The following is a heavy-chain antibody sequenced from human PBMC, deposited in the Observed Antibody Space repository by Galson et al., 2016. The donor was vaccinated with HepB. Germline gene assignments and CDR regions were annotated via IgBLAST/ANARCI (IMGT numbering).Heavy chain of an antibody. D-gene: IGHD5/OR15-5a*01. Sequence: QSGAEVKKPGESLKISCKGSGYSFTNYWIGWVRQMPGKGLEWMGIIYPGDSDTRYSPSFQGQVTISADRSTSTAYLQRSSLKASDTAIYYCARRGVYHYLWYFDSWGQGTLVTVSS. CDR3: ARRGVYHYLWYFDS. CDR2: IYPGDSDT. CDR1: GYSFTNYW. V-gene: IGHV5-51*01. J-gene: IGHJ4*02.